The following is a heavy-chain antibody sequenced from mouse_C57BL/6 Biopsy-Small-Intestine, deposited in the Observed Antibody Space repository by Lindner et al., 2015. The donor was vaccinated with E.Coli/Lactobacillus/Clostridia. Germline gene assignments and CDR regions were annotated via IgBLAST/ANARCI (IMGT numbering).Heavy chain of an antibody. CDR1: GYTFTGYW. J-gene: IGHJ1*03. CDR3: ARSWNWHFDV. CDR2: ILPGSGRT. V-gene: IGHV1-9*01. Sequence: VQLQESGTELMKPGASVKLSCKATGYTFTGYWIEWVKQRPGHGLEWIGEILPGSGRTSYNEKFKGKATLTADTSSNTAYMQLSSLTTEDSAIYYCARSWNWHFDVWGTGTTVTVSS.